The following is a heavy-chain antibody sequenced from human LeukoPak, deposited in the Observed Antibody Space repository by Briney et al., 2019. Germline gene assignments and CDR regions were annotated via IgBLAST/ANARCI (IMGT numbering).Heavy chain of an antibody. D-gene: IGHD5-12*01. V-gene: IGHV3-21*01. CDR2: ISSSSSYI. Sequence: PGGSLRLSCAASGFTFSSYSMNWVRQAPGKGLEWVSSISSSSSYIYYADSVKGRFTISRDNAKNSLYLQMNSLRAEDTAVYYCARDPGGGDDYYFDYWGQGTLVTVSS. CDR3: ARDPGGGDDYYFDY. J-gene: IGHJ4*02. CDR1: GFTFSSYS.